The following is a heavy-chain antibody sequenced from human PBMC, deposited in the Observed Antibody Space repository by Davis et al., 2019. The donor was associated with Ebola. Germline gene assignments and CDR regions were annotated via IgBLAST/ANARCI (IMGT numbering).Heavy chain of an antibody. J-gene: IGHJ4*02. V-gene: IGHV3-23*01. D-gene: IGHD3-3*01. CDR1: GFTSSSYA. CDR3: AKDLAVFWSGYPY. CDR2: TSGSVGST. Sequence: PGGSLRLSCAASGFTSSSYAMSWVRQAPGKVLEWVSATSGSVGSTYYADSVKGRFTITRDNSKNTRYLQMNSLRAEDTAVYYCAKDLAVFWSGYPYWGQGTLVTVSS.